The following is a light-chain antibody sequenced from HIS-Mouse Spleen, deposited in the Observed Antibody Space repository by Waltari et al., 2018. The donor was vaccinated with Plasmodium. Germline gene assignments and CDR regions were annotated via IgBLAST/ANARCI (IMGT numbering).Light chain of an antibody. CDR1: SSDVGGYNY. CDR3: SSYAGSNNLV. V-gene: IGLV2-8*01. Sequence: QSALTQPPSASGSPGQSVTISCTGTSSDVGGYNYVSWYQQHPGKAPKLMSYEVSKRPSGCADRVSGSKSGNTASLTVSGLQAEDEADYYCSSYAGSNNLVFGGGTKLTVL. J-gene: IGLJ2*01. CDR2: EVS.